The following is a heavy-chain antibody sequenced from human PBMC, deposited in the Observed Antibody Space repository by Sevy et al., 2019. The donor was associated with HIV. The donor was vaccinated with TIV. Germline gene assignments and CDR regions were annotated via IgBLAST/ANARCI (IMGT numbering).Heavy chain of an antibody. Sequence: SETLSLTCSVSGGSISSNSYYWGWIRQPPGKGLEWIGSIYHSGSTNYNPSLKSRVTISVDTSKNQFSLKLSAVTAADTAVYYCARRRVNYDILTGGYYGMDVWGQGTTVTVSS. CDR2: IYHSGST. CDR3: ARRRVNYDILTGGYYGMDV. D-gene: IGHD3-9*01. J-gene: IGHJ6*02. V-gene: IGHV4-39*01. CDR1: GGSISSNSYY.